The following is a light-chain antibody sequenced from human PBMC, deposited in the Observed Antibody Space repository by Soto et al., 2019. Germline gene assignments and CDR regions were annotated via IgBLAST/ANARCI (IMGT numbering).Light chain of an antibody. J-gene: IGLJ1*01. CDR3: SSYSSRNTHV. CDR2: DVS. CDR1: SSDVGGYNY. V-gene: IGLV2-14*03. Sequence: QSVLTQPASVSGSPGQSITISCTGTSSDVGGYNYVSWYQQHPGKAPKLMIYDVSNRPSGVSNRFSGSKSGNTASLTISGLQAEDAADYYCSSYSSRNTHVFGTGTKVTVL.